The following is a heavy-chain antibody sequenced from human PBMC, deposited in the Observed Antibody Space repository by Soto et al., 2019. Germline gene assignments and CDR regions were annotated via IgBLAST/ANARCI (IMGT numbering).Heavy chain of an antibody. V-gene: IGHV4-34*01. CDR2: IHHSGST. J-gene: IGHJ3*02. CDR3: ARVDDYVWGSYRYSQYAFDI. CDR1: RRSFSGHH. Sequence: SETLSFTCAVYRRSFSGHHWSRIREAPGKGLEWSGEIHHSGSTHYNPSLKSRVTISVDTSKNQVYLKLSSVNAADTAVYYCARVDDYVWGSYRYSQYAFDIWGQGTMV. D-gene: IGHD3-16*02.